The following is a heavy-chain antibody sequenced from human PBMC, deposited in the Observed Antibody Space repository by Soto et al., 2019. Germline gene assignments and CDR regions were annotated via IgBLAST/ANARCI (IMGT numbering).Heavy chain of an antibody. D-gene: IGHD1-20*01. Sequence: SETLSLTCTVSSGSISVTNVFWGWVRQPPGKGLEWIGNIDYSGTAYFSPALATRVTFHVDTSKNQFSLTLYSVTAADTAVYYCARITGRHLDYWGQGILVTVSS. CDR3: ARITGRHLDY. CDR1: SGSISVTNVF. J-gene: IGHJ4*02. V-gene: IGHV4-39*01. CDR2: IDYSGTA.